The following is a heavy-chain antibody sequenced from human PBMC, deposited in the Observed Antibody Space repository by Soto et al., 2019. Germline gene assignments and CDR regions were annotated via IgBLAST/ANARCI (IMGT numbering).Heavy chain of an antibody. CDR1: GFAFDAFG. V-gene: IGHV3-9*01. J-gene: IGHJ4*02. CDR2: ISWNSGTI. D-gene: IGHD6-19*01. CDR3: AKEIAEVTVAGKGFDY. Sequence: EVQLVESVGGLVQPGRSLRLSCAASGFAFDAFGMHWVRKAPGKGLEWVSGISWNSGTIGYADSVTGRFTIARDNAKNSLYLHMNRLRSDDTDLSYCAKEIAEVTVAGKGFDYLWQVTLRTASS.